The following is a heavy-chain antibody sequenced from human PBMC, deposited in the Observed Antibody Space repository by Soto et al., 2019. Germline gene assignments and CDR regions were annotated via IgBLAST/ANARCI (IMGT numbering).Heavy chain of an antibody. V-gene: IGHV3-23*01. CDR2: ISGSGGST. Sequence: GGSLRLSCAASGFTFSSYAMSWGRQAPGKGLEWVSAISGSGGSTYYADSVKGRFTISRDNSKNTLYLQMNSLRAEDTAVYYCAILPYYYDSSGLNRFDPWGQGTLVTVYS. D-gene: IGHD3-22*01. CDR3: AILPYYYDSSGLNRFDP. J-gene: IGHJ5*02. CDR1: GFTFSSYA.